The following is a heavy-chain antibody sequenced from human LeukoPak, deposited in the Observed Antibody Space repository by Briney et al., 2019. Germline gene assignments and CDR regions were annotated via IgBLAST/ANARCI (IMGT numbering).Heavy chain of an antibody. V-gene: IGHV4-39*01. Sequence: SETLSLTCTVSGGSISSSSYYWGWIRQPPGKGLEWIGSIYYSGSTYYNPSLKSRVTISVDTSKNQFSLKLSPVTAADTAVYYCATLGGYSYGYNYWGQGTLVTVSS. CDR3: ATLGGYSYGYNY. CDR2: IYYSGST. J-gene: IGHJ4*02. D-gene: IGHD5-18*01. CDR1: GGSISSSSYY.